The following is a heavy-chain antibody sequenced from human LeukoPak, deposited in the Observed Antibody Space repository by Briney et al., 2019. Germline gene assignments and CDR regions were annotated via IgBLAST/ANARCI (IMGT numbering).Heavy chain of an antibody. V-gene: IGHV3-23*01. Sequence: PGGSLRLSCAASGFXFSSYAISWVRQAPGKGLEWVSAISGSGGSTYYADSVKGRFTISRDNSKNTLYLQMNSLRAEDTAVYYCAGTIRYYYDSSGYPYFDYWGQGTLVTVSS. J-gene: IGHJ4*02. CDR1: GFXFSSYA. D-gene: IGHD3-22*01. CDR3: AGTIRYYYDSSGYPYFDY. CDR2: ISGSGGST.